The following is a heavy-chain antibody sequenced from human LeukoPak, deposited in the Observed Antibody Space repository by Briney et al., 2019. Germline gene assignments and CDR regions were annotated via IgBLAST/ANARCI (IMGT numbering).Heavy chain of an antibody. Sequence: SETLSLTCTVSGGSISSSSYYWAWIRQPPGKGLEWIASMSYTGSAYYNPSLKSRVTISVDTSNNQFSLKLSSVTAADTAVYYCVSLRAYGSQSYALDYWGQGTLVTVSS. D-gene: IGHD3-10*01. CDR1: GGSISSSSYY. J-gene: IGHJ4*02. CDR3: VSLRAYGSQSYALDY. CDR2: MSYTGSA. V-gene: IGHV4-39*01.